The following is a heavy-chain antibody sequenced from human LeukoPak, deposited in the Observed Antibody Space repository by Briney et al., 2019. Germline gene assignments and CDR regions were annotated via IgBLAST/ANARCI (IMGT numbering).Heavy chain of an antibody. CDR1: GFTFSSYS. V-gene: IGHV3-21*01. CDR2: ISSSSSSYI. D-gene: IGHD1-20*01. J-gene: IGHJ3*02. CDR3: ARESPHNWNDGNDAFDI. Sequence: GGSLRLSCAASGFTFSSYSMNWVRQAPGKGLEWVSSISSSSSSYIYYADSVKGRFTISRDNAKNSLYLQMNSLRAEDTAAYYCARESPHNWNDGNDAFDIWGQGTMVTVSS.